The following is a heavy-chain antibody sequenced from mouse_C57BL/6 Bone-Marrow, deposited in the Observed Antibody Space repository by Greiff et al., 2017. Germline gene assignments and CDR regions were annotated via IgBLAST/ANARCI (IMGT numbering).Heavy chain of an antibody. V-gene: IGHV14-2*01. CDR1: GFNIKDYY. D-gene: IGHD2-3*01. Sequence: VQLQQSGAELVKPGASVKLSCPASGFNIKDYYMHWLKQRPEKGLEWIGRIDPEDGEPKYAPKFQGKAPITADTSSNTAYLQLSSLTSEDTAVYYCARDDGYYEEYYYAMDYWGQGTSGTVSS. CDR2: IDPEDGEP. CDR3: ARDDGYYEEYYYAMDY. J-gene: IGHJ4*01.